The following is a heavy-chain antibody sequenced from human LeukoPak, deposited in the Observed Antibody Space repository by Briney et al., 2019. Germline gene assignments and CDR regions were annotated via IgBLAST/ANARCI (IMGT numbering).Heavy chain of an antibody. CDR1: GYTFTGYY. D-gene: IGHD3-16*01. Sequence: ASVKVSCKASGYTFTGYYMHWVRQAPGQGLEWMGWINPNSGGTNYAQKFQGRVTMTRDTSISIAYMELSRLRSDDTAVYYCARGLVPKGAFDIWGQGKMVTVSS. CDR2: INPNSGGT. CDR3: ARGLVPKGAFDI. V-gene: IGHV1-2*02. J-gene: IGHJ3*02.